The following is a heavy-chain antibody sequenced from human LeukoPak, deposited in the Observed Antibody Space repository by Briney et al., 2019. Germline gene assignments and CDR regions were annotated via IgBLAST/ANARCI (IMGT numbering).Heavy chain of an antibody. Sequence: QPGGSLRLSCPASGFTFSSYWMHWVRQAPGKGLVWVSRINNDGSSTNYADSVKGRFTISRDNAKNTLYLQMHSLRAEDTAVYYCAREGDGYNDAFDIWGQGTMVTVSS. CDR3: AREGDGYNDAFDI. CDR2: INNDGSST. CDR1: GFTFSSYW. V-gene: IGHV3-74*01. D-gene: IGHD3-10*01. J-gene: IGHJ3*02.